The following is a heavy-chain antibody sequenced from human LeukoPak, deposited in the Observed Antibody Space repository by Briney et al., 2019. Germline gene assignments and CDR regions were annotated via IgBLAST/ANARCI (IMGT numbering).Heavy chain of an antibody. CDR1: GFTFSSYG. CDR3: SYYYDSSGYLDY. CDR2: ISYDGSNK. J-gene: IGHJ4*02. Sequence: GSLRLSCAASGFTFSSYGMHWVRQAPGKGLEWVAVISYDGSNKYYADSVKGRFTISRDNSRNTLYLQMNSLRAEDTAVYYCSYYYDSSGYLDYWGQGTLVTVSS. D-gene: IGHD3-22*01. V-gene: IGHV3-30*03.